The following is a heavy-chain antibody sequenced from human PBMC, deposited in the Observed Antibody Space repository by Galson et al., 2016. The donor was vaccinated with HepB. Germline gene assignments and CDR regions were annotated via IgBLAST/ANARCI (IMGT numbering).Heavy chain of an antibody. Sequence: SLRLSCAASEFTFSSYAMSWVRQAPGKGLEWVSAIDSSGHSTYYTDSVNGRFTISRDNSKNTLYLQMNSLRAEDTAVYYCAKLEGGLTYYGMDVWGHGTTVTVSS. V-gene: IGHV3-23*01. CDR2: IDSSGHST. CDR3: AKLEGGLTYYGMDV. J-gene: IGHJ6*02. CDR1: EFTFSSYA. D-gene: IGHD2-15*01.